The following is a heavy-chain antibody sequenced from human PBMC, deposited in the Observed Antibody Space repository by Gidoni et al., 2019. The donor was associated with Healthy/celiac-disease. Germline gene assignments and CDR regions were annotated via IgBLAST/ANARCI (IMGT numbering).Heavy chain of an antibody. CDR3: AKDIAAAGSRAYYGMDV. D-gene: IGHD6-13*01. J-gene: IGHJ6*02. CDR1: GCTFDDYA. CDR2: ISWNSGSI. V-gene: IGHV3-9*01. Sequence: VQLVESGGGLVQPGRSLRLSCAAYGCTFDDYAMHWVRQAPGKGLEWVSGISWNSGSIGNADSVKGRCTISRDNAKNSLYLQRNSRRAEDTALYYCAKDIAAAGSRAYYGMDVWGQGTTVTVSS.